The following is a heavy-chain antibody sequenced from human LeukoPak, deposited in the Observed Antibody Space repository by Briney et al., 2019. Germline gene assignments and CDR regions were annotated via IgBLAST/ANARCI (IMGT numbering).Heavy chain of an antibody. CDR2: IYASGSAT. J-gene: IGHJ3*02. CDR3: AKRPRDCSGYYLGAFDM. D-gene: IGHD3-22*01. V-gene: IGHV3-23*01. CDR1: GFTFSSYA. Sequence: GGSLRLSCEASGFTFSSYAMTWVRQAPGKGLEWVSGIYASGSATHYADTVKGRFTISRDISKNTLYLQMNSLRAEDTAVYYCAKRPRDCSGYYLGAFDMWGQGTMVTVSS.